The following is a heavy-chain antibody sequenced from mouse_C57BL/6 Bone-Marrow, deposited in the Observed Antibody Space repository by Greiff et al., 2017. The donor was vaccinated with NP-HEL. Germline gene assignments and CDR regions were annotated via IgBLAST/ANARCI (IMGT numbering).Heavy chain of an antibody. CDR3: ARDYYGSGYDYFDY. D-gene: IGHD1-1*01. CDR1: GYTFTSYW. J-gene: IGHJ2*01. CDR2: IYPGSGST. Sequence: QVQLQQPGAELVKPGASVKMSCKASGYTFTSYWITWVKQRPGQGLEWIGDIYPGSGSTNYNEKFKSKATLTVDTSSSTAYMQLSSLTSEDSAVYYCARDYYGSGYDYFDYWGQGTTLTVSS. V-gene: IGHV1-55*01.